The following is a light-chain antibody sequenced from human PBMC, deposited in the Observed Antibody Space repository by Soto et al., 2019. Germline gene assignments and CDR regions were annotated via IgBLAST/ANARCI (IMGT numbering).Light chain of an antibody. V-gene: IGLV2-23*02. J-gene: IGLJ3*02. CDR3: SSYAGSSTLV. CDR1: SSDVGNYNL. Sequence: QSVLTQPASVSGSPGQSITISCTGTSSDVGNYNLVSWYQQHPGKAPKLMIYEVTKRPSGVSNRFSGSKSGNTASLTISGLQAADEADYYCSSYAGSSTLVFGGGTKLTVL. CDR2: EVT.